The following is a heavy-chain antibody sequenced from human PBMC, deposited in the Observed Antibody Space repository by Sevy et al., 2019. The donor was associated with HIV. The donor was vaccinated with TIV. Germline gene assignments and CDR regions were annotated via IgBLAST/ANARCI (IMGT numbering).Heavy chain of an antibody. CDR2: IGSGGDA. CDR3: ARSGGYSDYGMDV. D-gene: IGHD5-12*01. CDR1: GFTFSNAW. Sequence: GGSLRLSCAASGFTFSNAWMSWVRQAPGKGLEWVSGIGSGGDAYYPGSVKGRFTISRENAKNSLYLQMNSLRAGDTAVYYCARSGGYSDYGMDVWGQGTTVTVSS. V-gene: IGHV3-13*01. J-gene: IGHJ6*02.